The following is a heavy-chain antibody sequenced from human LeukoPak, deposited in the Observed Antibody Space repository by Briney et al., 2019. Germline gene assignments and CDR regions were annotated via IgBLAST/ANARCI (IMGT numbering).Heavy chain of an antibody. Sequence: SETLSLTCTVSGGSISSGSYYWSWIRQPAGKGLEWIGRIYTSGSTNYNPSLKSRVTISVDTSKNQFSLKLSSVTAADTAVYYCARAESYYDSSGYYYPWGQGTLVTVSS. CDR3: ARAESYYDSSGYYYP. CDR1: GGSISSGSYY. J-gene: IGHJ5*02. D-gene: IGHD3-22*01. CDR2: IYTSGST. V-gene: IGHV4-61*02.